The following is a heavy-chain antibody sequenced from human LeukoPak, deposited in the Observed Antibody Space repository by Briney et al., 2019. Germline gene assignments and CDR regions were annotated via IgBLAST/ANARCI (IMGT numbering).Heavy chain of an antibody. CDR2: ISSSSSTI. V-gene: IGHV3-48*01. CDR3: ARLENYDFWSGYLPHYYMDV. CDR1: GFTFSSYS. J-gene: IGHJ6*03. D-gene: IGHD3-3*01. Sequence: PGGSLRLSCAASGFTFSSYSMNWGRQAPGKGLEGVAYISSSSSTIYYADSVKGRFTISRDNAKNSLYLQINSLRAEDTAVYYCARLENYDFWSGYLPHYYMDVWGKGTTVTVSS.